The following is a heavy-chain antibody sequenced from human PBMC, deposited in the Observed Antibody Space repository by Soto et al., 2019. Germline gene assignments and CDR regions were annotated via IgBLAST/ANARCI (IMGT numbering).Heavy chain of an antibody. D-gene: IGHD3-22*01. CDR1: GGSISSYY. J-gene: IGHJ4*02. V-gene: IGHV4-59*12. CDR2: IYIHDNT. CDR3: ARDGGYYFDY. Sequence: SETLSLTCTVSGGSISSYYWSWIWLRPHTGLGLEWIIYIHDNTYYNPSLKSRVIISVDTSKNQFSLKLSSVTAADTAVYYCARDGGYYFDYWGQGTLVTVS.